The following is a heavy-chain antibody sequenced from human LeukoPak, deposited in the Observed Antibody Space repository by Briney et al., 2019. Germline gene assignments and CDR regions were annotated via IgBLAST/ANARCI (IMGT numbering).Heavy chain of an antibody. CDR3: AKDGMYFYDSSGYHHLDY. CDR2: LSYDGSNK. CDR1: GFTFSGYA. D-gene: IGHD3-22*01. V-gene: IGHV3-30*18. J-gene: IGHJ4*02. Sequence: GGPLRLSCAASGFTFSGYAMHWFRQAQGKGLKWVALLSYDGSNKYYADSVKGRFTISRDNSKKTVYLQMNSLRAEDTAVYYCAKDGMYFYDSSGYHHLDYWGQGTLVTVSS.